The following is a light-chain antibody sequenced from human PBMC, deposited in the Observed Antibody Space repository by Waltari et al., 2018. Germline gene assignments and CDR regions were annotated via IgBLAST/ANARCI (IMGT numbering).Light chain of an antibody. CDR2: DVS. CDR3: CSYAGSYTYV. Sequence: QSALTQPRPVSGSPGQPAPSPCPGTTSDVGGYNYVSWYQQHPGKAPKLMIYDVSKRPSGVPDRFSGSKSGNTASLTISGLQAEDEADYYCCSYAGSYTYVFGTGTKVTVL. CDR1: TSDVGGYNY. J-gene: IGLJ1*01. V-gene: IGLV2-11*01.